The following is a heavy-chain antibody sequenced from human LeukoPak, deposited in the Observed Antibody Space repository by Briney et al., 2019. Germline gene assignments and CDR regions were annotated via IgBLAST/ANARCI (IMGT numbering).Heavy chain of an antibody. D-gene: IGHD3-22*01. CDR1: GFTVSSNY. CDR2: IYSGGST. Sequence: GGSLRLSCAASGFTVSSNYMSWVRQAPGKGLEWVSVIYSGGSTYYADSVKGRFTISRDNSKNTLYLQMNSLRAEDTAVYYCTSTYDSSGYFSAWGQGTLVTVSS. J-gene: IGHJ5*02. V-gene: IGHV3-53*01. CDR3: TSTYDSSGYFSA.